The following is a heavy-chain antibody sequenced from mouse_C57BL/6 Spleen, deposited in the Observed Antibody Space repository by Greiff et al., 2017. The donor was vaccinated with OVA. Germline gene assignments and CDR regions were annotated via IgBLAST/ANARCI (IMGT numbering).Heavy chain of an antibody. J-gene: IGHJ2*01. D-gene: IGHD2-4*01. CDR1: GFTFSSYG. CDR2: ISSGGSYT. V-gene: IGHV5-6*01. CDR3: ASYDYDVGY. Sequence: EVMLVESGGDLVKPGGSLKLSCAASGFTFSSYGMSWVRQTPDKRLEWVATISSGGSYTYYPDSVKGRFTISRDNAKNTLYLQMSSLKSEDTAMYYCASYDYDVGYWGQGTTLTVSS.